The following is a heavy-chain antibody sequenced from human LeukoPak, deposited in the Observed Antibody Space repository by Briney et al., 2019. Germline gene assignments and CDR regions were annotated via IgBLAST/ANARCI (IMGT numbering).Heavy chain of an antibody. CDR3: AKDQGPDLYDY. D-gene: IGHD3-16*01. CDR2: ISYDGSNK. J-gene: IGHJ4*02. CDR1: GFTFSSYG. V-gene: IGHV3-30*18. Sequence: AGGSLRLSCAASGFTFSSYGMHWVRQAPGKGLEWMAVISYDGSNKYYADSVKGRFTISRDNSKNTLYLQMNSLRAEDTAVYYCAKDQGPDLYDYWGQGTLVTVSS.